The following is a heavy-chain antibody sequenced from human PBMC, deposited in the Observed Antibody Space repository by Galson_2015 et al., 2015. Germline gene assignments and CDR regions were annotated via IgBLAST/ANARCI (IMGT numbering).Heavy chain of an antibody. V-gene: IGHV7-4-1*02. CDR3: ARRRTVTRIEY. J-gene: IGHJ4*02. CDR2: INTNTGNP. Sequence: SVKVSCKASGYTFTSYAMIWVRQAPGQGLEWMGWINTNTGNPTYAQGFTGRFVFSLDTSASTAYLHISSLKAEDTAVYYCARRRTVTRIEYWGQGTLVTVSS. D-gene: IGHD4-17*01. CDR1: GYTFTSYA.